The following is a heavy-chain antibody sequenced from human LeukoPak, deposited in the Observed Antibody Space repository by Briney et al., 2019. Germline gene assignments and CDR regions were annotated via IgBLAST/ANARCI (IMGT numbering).Heavy chain of an antibody. Sequence: PSETLSLTCTVSGGSISSYYWTWIRQPAGKGLEWIGRISTSGSTNYNPSLKSRVTISLDTSMNQFFLRLTSVAAADTAVYYCAKASGYDSSFDYWGQGTLVTIS. J-gene: IGHJ4*02. V-gene: IGHV4-4*07. CDR2: ISTSGST. D-gene: IGHD5-12*01. CDR1: GGSISSYY. CDR3: AKASGYDSSFDY.